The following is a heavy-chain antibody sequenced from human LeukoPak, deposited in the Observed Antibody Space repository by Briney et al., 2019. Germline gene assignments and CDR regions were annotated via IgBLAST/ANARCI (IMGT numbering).Heavy chain of an antibody. V-gene: IGHV4-34*01. CDR2: INHSGST. J-gene: IGHJ6*02. CDR1: GGSFSGYY. CDR3: ARGRAVAGTYYYYYGMDV. Sequence: TSETLSLTCAVYGGSFSGYYWSWIRQPPGKGLEWIGEINHSGSTNYNPSLKSRVTISVDTSKNQFSLKLSSVTAADTAVYYCARGRAVAGTYYYYYGMDVWGQGTTVTVSS. D-gene: IGHD6-19*01.